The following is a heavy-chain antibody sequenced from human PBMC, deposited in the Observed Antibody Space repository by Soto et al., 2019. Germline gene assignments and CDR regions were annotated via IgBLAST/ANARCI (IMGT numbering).Heavy chain of an antibody. CDR1: GFTFSSYA. J-gene: IGHJ4*02. Sequence: EVQLVESGGGLVQPGGSLRLSCAASGFTFSSYAMHWVHQAPGKGLEYVSAISSNGGSTYYANSVKGRFTISRDNFKNTLYLQMGSLRAEDMAVYYCARRDGYNFDYWGQGTLVTVSS. D-gene: IGHD5-12*01. CDR2: ISSNGGST. CDR3: ARRDGYNFDY. V-gene: IGHV3-64*01.